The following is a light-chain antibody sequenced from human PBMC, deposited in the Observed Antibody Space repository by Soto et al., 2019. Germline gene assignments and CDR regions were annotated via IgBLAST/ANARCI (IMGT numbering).Light chain of an antibody. J-gene: IGKJ1*01. CDR2: LGS. V-gene: IGKV2-28*01. Sequence: DIVMTQSPLSLPVTPGEPASISCRSSQSLLHSNGCNYLDWYLQKPVQSPQLLIYLGSNRASGVPDRFSGSGSGTEFTLKISRVEAEDVGVYYCMQNVQTPPTFGQGTKVEIQ. CDR1: QSLLHSNGCNY. CDR3: MQNVQTPPT.